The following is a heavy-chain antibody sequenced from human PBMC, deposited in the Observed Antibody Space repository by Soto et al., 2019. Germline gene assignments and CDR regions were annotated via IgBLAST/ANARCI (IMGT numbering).Heavy chain of an antibody. CDR1: GFTFSSYT. CDR3: AKDRGAGGRFSGISVAGIPS. CDR2: ISGGDGNT. J-gene: IGHJ5*02. V-gene: IGHV3-23*01. Sequence: EVQMLESGGGLVQPGGSLRLSCEASGFTFSSYTMSWVRQTPGKGLEWLSGISGGDGNTYYADSVTGRFTISRDNSRSTLYLQMNSLRAADTVIYYCAKDRGAGGRFSGISVAGIPSWGQGTLVTVSS. D-gene: IGHD6-19*01.